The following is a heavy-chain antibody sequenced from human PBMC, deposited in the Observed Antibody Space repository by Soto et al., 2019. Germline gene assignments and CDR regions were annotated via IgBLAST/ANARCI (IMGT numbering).Heavy chain of an antibody. CDR1: GGSVSRDSNF. J-gene: IGHJ4*02. D-gene: IGHD4-4*01. Sequence: KPSETLSLTCTVSGGSVSRDSNFWSWIRQPPGKGLEWIGYIYYGGPTRYNPSLESRVTISIDSSKNQVSLNLTSVTAADTAVYYCARGYSHYAHWGRGTLVTVSS. CDR3: ARGYSHYAH. V-gene: IGHV4-61*01. CDR2: IYYGGPT.